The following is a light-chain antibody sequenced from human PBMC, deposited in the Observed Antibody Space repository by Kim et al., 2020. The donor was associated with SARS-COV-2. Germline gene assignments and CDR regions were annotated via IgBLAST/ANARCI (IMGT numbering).Light chain of an antibody. Sequence: SPGQTASITCSGDKLGEKYAAWYQQKPGQSPVVVIFRDNRRPSGIPERFAGSNSGNTATLTISGTQAMDEADYYCQAWDSSIYVFGTGTKVTVL. CDR1: KLGEKY. V-gene: IGLV3-1*01. J-gene: IGLJ1*01. CDR3: QAWDSSIYV. CDR2: RDN.